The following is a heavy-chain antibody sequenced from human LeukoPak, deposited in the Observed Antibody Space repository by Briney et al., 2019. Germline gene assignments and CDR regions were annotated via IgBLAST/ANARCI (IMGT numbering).Heavy chain of an antibody. J-gene: IGHJ4*02. V-gene: IGHV4-38-2*02. CDR1: GYSISSGYY. D-gene: IGHD6-19*01. Sequence: SETLSLTCTVSGYSISSGYYWGWIRQPPGKGLEWIGSIYHSGSTHYTPSLKSRVTISVDTSKNQFSLKLSSVTAADTAVYYCARSLKRGSCSGWFTGKYYFDYWGQGTLVTVSS. CDR3: ARSLKRGSCSGWFTGKYYFDY. CDR2: IYHSGST.